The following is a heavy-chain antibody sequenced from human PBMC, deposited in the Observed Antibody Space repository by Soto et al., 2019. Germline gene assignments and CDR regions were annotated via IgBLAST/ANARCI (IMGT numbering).Heavy chain of an antibody. D-gene: IGHD3-22*01. J-gene: IGHJ4*02. Sequence: QVQLVESGGGVVQPGRSLRLSCAASGFTFSNYGMHWVRQAPGKGLEWVAVISYDGSNKYYADSVKGRFTISRDKSKNPLYLQMNSLRAEDTAVYYCAKSYYDSRGNRKYYFDYWGQGTLVTVSS. CDR1: GFTFSNYG. CDR3: AKSYYDSRGNRKYYFDY. V-gene: IGHV3-30*18. CDR2: ISYDGSNK.